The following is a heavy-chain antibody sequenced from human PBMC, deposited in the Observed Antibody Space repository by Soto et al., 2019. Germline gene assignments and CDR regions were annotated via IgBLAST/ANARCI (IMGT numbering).Heavy chain of an antibody. J-gene: IGHJ6*02. D-gene: IGHD3-9*01. V-gene: IGHV3-30*18. CDR2: ISYDGSNK. CDR3: AKGIADILTGYDYYGMDV. CDR1: GFTFSSYG. Sequence: PGGSLRLSCAASGFTFSSYGMHWVRQAAVKGLEWVAVISYDGSNKYYADSVKGRFTISRDNSKNTLYLQMNSLRAEDTAVYYCAKGIADILTGYDYYGMDVWGQGTTVTVSS.